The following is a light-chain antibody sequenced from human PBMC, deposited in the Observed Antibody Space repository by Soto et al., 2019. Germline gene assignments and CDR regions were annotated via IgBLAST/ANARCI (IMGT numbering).Light chain of an antibody. CDR1: QSVNSD. V-gene: IGKV3-20*01. CDR2: GAS. J-gene: IGKJ5*01. CDR3: QQYGSSPPIT. Sequence: EIVLTQSPGTLSLSPGERATLSCRASQSVNSDVAWYQQKVGQTPRLLIHGASTRATGIAARFSGSGSGTDFTLTISRLEPEDFAVYYCQQYGSSPPITFGQGTRLEIK.